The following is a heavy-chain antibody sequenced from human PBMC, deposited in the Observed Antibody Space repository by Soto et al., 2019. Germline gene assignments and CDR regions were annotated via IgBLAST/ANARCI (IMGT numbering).Heavy chain of an antibody. V-gene: IGHV1-2*04. Sequence: ASVKVPCKASGYTFTGYYMHWVRQAPGQGLEWMGWINPNSGGTNYAQKFQGWVTMTRDTSISTAYMELSRLRSDDTAVYYCARGKGLLWFGERRWFDPWGQGTLVTVSS. CDR3: ARGKGLLWFGERRWFDP. J-gene: IGHJ5*02. CDR1: GYTFTGYY. CDR2: INPNSGGT. D-gene: IGHD3-10*01.